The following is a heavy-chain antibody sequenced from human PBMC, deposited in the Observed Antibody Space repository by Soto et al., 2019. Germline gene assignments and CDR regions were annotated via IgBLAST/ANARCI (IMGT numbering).Heavy chain of an antibody. D-gene: IGHD3-22*01. J-gene: IGHJ6*02. V-gene: IGHV4-59*01. CDR2: IFDIGST. Sequence: SETLSLTCTVSDGSISSYYWTWIRQPPGKGLELIGYIFDIGSTKYNPSLQSRLTITVDTSKNQFSLKLSSVTAAETAVSYRERWLKTATPSSPRLDVWGRGTTVTVSS. CDR1: DGSISSYY. CDR3: ERWLKTATPSSPRLDV.